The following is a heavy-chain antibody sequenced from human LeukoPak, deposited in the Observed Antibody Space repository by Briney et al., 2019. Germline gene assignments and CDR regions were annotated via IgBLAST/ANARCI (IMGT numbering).Heavy chain of an antibody. Sequence: GGSLRLSCAASGFTFSSYSMNWVRQAPGKGLEWVSSISSSSSYIYYADSVKGRFTISRDNGKNSLSLQMNSLRAEDTAVYYCARYRGGAAGIGQYYMDVWGKGTTVTVS. CDR3: ARYRGGAAGIGQYYMDV. V-gene: IGHV3-21*01. CDR1: GFTFSSYS. D-gene: IGHD6-13*01. J-gene: IGHJ6*03. CDR2: ISSSSSYI.